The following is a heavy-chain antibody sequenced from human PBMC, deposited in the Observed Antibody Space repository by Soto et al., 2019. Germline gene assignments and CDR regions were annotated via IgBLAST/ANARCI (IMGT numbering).Heavy chain of an antibody. CDR1: GFSFSSSA. CDR2: ISESGDNT. J-gene: IGHJ5*02. Sequence: EVQLLESGGGSAQPGGSLRLSCAASGFSFSSSAMSWVRQAPGKGLEWDSAISESGDNTFYADSVKGRFTISRENSNNALYLQMDTLRAEDTALYFCAKGGYTYGLDPWGQGTLVTVSS. D-gene: IGHD5-18*01. CDR3: AKGGYTYGLDP. V-gene: IGHV3-23*01.